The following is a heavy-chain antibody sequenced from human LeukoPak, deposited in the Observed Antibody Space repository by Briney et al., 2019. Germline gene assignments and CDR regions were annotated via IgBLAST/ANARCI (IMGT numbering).Heavy chain of an antibody. CDR2: IASSSTYM. V-gene: IGHV3-21*01. D-gene: IGHD3-10*01. CDR3: AITPMVRGAIEGLRGY. J-gene: IGHJ4*02. Sequence: PGGSLRLSCAASGFTFSTYSMNWVRQAPGKGLEWVSSIASSSTYMYYADSVKGRFTISRDNAKNSLYLQMNSLRAGDTAVYYCAITPMVRGAIEGLRGYWGQGTLVTVSS. CDR1: GFTFSTYS.